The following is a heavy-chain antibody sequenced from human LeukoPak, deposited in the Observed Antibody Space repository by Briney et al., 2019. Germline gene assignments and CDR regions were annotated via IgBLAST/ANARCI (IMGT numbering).Heavy chain of an antibody. CDR2: IIPIFGTA. D-gene: IGHD1-7*01. J-gene: IGHJ5*02. Sequence: SVKVSCKASGGTFSSYAISWVRQAPGQGLEWMGGIIPIFGTANYAQKFHGRVTITADKSTSTAYMELSSLRSEDTAVYYCARRVGLELRSNWFDPWGQGTLVTVSS. V-gene: IGHV1-69*06. CDR1: GGTFSSYA. CDR3: ARRVGLELRSNWFDP.